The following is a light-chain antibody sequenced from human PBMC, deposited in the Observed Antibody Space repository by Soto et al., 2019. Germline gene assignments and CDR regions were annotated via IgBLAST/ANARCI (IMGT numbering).Light chain of an antibody. J-gene: IGKJ1*01. CDR1: QSVSSSY. V-gene: IGKV3-20*01. CDR2: GAS. CDR3: QQYGSSRWT. Sequence: EIVLTQSPGTLSLSPGERATLSCRASQSVSSSYLAWYQQKPGQAPRLLIYGASSRATGIPDRFSGSGSGTDFTLTISRLETEDFAVYYCQQYGSSRWTVGQGTKVELK.